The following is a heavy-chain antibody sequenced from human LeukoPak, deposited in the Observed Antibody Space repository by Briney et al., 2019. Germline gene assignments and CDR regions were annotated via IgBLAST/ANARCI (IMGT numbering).Heavy chain of an antibody. J-gene: IGHJ6*02. CDR2: IKSKTDGGTT. CDR3: STYGSGRSQFYYYNGMDV. Sequence: PGGSLRLSCAASGFTFSNAWMSWVRQVPGKGREWVGRIKSKTDGGTTDYGAPVSDRFTISRDDSKATLFLQMNSLKTEDSAVYYCSTYGSGRSQFYYYNGMDVWGQGTTVTVSS. D-gene: IGHD3-10*01. CDR1: GFTFSNAW. V-gene: IGHV3-15*01.